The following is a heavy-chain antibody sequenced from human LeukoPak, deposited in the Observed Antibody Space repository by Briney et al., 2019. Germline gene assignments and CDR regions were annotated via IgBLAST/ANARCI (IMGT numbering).Heavy chain of an antibody. D-gene: IGHD1-7*01. CDR2: INPSGGST. J-gene: IGHJ4*02. Sequence: ASVKVSCKASGYTFTSYYMHWVRQPPAQGLEWMGIINPSGGSTSYAQQFQGRVTMTRDMSTSTVYMELSSLRSEDTAVYYCGRDRGGITGTTSHWGQGTLVTVSS. CDR1: GYTFTSYY. V-gene: IGHV1-46*01. CDR3: GRDRGGITGTTSH.